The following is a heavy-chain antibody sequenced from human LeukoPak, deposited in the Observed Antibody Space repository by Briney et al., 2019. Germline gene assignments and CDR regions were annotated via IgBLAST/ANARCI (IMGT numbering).Heavy chain of an antibody. CDR3: ARVRPRGIAARRPGTHQGGTPD. Sequence: ASVKVSCKASGGTFSSYAISWVRQAPGQGLEWMGGIIPIFGTANYAQKFQGRVTITTDESTSTAYMELSSLRSEDTAVYYCARVRPRGIAARRPGTHQGGTPDWGQGTLVTVSS. V-gene: IGHV1-69*05. CDR1: GGTFSSYA. D-gene: IGHD6-6*01. J-gene: IGHJ4*02. CDR2: IIPIFGTA.